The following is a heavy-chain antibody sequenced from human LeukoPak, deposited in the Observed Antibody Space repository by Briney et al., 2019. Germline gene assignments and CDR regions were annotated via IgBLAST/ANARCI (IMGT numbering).Heavy chain of an antibody. CDR2: TSSNGGST. Sequence: GGSLRLSCAASGFTFSSYAMHWVRQAPGKGLEYVSATSSNGGSTYYANSVKGRFTISRHNSNNTLYLQVGSLRAEDMAVYYCARAPVILTGYYIAAFDIWGQGTMVTVSS. D-gene: IGHD3-9*01. V-gene: IGHV3-64*01. J-gene: IGHJ3*02. CDR3: ARAPVILTGYYIAAFDI. CDR1: GFTFSSYA.